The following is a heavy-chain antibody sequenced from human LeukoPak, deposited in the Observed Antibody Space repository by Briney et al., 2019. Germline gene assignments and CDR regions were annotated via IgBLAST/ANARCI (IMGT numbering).Heavy chain of an antibody. J-gene: IGHJ4*02. Sequence: PSETLSLTCTVSGDSITGYYWTWVRQPPGKGLEWIGYVYHTGTSNYNPSVRSRITMSVDTSKNQYSMNLTSVTAADTAVYYCARALGTWSALDYWGLGTLVSVSS. CDR2: VYHTGTS. D-gene: IGHD1-1*01. V-gene: IGHV4-59*01. CDR1: GDSITGYY. CDR3: ARALGTWSALDY.